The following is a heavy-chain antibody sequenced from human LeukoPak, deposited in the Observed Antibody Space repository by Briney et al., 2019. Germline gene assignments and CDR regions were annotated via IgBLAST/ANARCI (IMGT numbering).Heavy chain of an antibody. Sequence: ASVKVSCKASGGTFSSYAISWVRQAPGQGLEWMGGIIPIFGTANYAQKFQGRVTITTDESTSTAYMELSSLRSEDTAVYYCARLPGGGSTSVVAFDIWGQGTMVTVFS. CDR3: ARLPGGGSTSVVAFDI. CDR2: IIPIFGTA. J-gene: IGHJ3*02. V-gene: IGHV1-69*05. D-gene: IGHD2-15*01. CDR1: GGTFSSYA.